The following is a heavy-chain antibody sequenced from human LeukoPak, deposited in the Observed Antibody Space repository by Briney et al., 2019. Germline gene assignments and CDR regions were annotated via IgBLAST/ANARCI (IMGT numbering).Heavy chain of an antibody. CDR2: ISSSSSYI. J-gene: IGHJ4*02. V-gene: IGHV3-21*01. D-gene: IGHD3-3*01. Sequence: GGSLRLSCAASGLTFSNYNMNWVRQAPGKGLEWVSSISSSSSYIYYADSVKGRFTISRDNAKNSLSLQMNSLRAEDTAVYYCAREDFGHDYWGQGTLVTVSS. CDR3: AREDFGHDY. CDR1: GLTFSNYN.